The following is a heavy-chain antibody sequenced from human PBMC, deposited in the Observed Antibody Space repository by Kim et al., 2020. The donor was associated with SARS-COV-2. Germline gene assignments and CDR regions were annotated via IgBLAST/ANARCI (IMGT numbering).Heavy chain of an antibody. J-gene: IGHJ5*02. CDR3: ARLVDTMVRGVIIKGWFDP. CDR2: IYYSGST. CDR1: GGSISSSSYY. D-gene: IGHD3-10*01. Sequence: SETLSLTCTVSGGSISSSSYYWGWIRQPPGKGLEWIGSIYYSGSTYYNPSLKSRVTISVDTSKNQFSLKLSSVTAADTAVYYCARLVDTMVRGVIIKGWFDPWGQGTLVTVSS. V-gene: IGHV4-39*01.